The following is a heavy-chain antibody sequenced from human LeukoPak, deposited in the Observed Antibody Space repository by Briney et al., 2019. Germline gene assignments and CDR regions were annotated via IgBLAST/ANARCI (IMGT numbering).Heavy chain of an antibody. D-gene: IGHD5-18*01. Sequence: ASVKVSCKASGYTFTSNYIHWVRQAPGQGLEWMGMIYPRDGSTSCAQKFQGRVTVTRDTSTSTVHMELSGLRSEDTAVYYCARVNTGYTAMAPFDIWGQGTMVTVSS. CDR1: GYTFTSNY. J-gene: IGHJ3*02. CDR2: IYPRDGST. CDR3: ARVNTGYTAMAPFDI. V-gene: IGHV1-46*01.